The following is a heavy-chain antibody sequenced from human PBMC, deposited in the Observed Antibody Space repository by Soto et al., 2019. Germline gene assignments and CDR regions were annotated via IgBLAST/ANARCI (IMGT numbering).Heavy chain of an antibody. CDR3: ARGYYYDSSGYYQNAFDI. V-gene: IGHV1-18*04. D-gene: IGHD3-22*01. Sequence: ASVKVSCKASGYTFTSYGISWVRQAPGQGLEWMGWISAYNGNTNYAQKLQGRVTMTTGTSTSTAYMELRSLRSDDTAVYYCARGYYYDSSGYYQNAFDIWGQGTMVTVSS. J-gene: IGHJ3*02. CDR2: ISAYNGNT. CDR1: GYTFTSYG.